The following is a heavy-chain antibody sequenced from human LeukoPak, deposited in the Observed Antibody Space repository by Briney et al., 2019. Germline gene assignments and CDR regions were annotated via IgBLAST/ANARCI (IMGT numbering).Heavy chain of an antibody. J-gene: IGHJ4*02. CDR1: GGSMINNY. CDR3: ARAKAGYSGYDSPDY. D-gene: IGHD5-12*01. V-gene: IGHV4-59*01. Sequence: SETLSLTCTVSGGSMINNYWSWIRQPPGKGLEWIGYIYYSGSTNYNPSLKSRVTISVDTSKNQFSLKLSSVTAADTAVYYCARAKAGYSGYDSPDYWGQGTLVTVSS. CDR2: IYYSGST.